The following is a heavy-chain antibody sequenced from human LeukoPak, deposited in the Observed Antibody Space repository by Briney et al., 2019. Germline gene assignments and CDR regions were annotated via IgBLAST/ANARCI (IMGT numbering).Heavy chain of an antibody. V-gene: IGHV4-34*01. J-gene: IGHJ4*02. Sequence: SETLSLTCAVYGGSFSGYYWSWIRQPPGKGLEWIGEINHSGSTNYNPSLKSRVTISVDTSKNQFSLKLSSVTAADTAVYYCARGTHYLGYWGQGTLVTVSS. CDR3: ARGTHYLGY. CDR1: GGSFSGYY. CDR2: INHSGST.